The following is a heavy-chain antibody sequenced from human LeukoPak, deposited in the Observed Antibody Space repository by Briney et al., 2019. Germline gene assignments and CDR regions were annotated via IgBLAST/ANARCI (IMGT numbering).Heavy chain of an antibody. CDR1: GDSISSGSYY. D-gene: IGHD6-19*01. CDR2: IYTSGSI. CDR3: ARKQWHYYFDY. V-gene: IGHV4-61*02. J-gene: IGHJ4*02. Sequence: SETLSLTCTVSGDSISSGSYYWSWIRQPAGKGLEWIGRIYTSGSINYNPSLKSRVTISIDTSKNQISLKLSSVTAADTAVYYCARKQWHYYFDYWGQGTLVTVSS.